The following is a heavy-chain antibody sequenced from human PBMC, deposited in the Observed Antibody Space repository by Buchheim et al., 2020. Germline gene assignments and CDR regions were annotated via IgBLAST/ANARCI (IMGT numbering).Heavy chain of an antibody. V-gene: IGHV3-74*01. CDR2: ISDGGSST. J-gene: IGHJ6*02. CDR3: ARDRSESYGMDV. CDR1: GFTFSSYW. D-gene: IGHD1-14*01. Sequence: EVEVVESGGGLVQPGGSLRLSCAASGFTFSSYWMHWVRQAPGKGLVWVSRISDGGSSTSYADSVQGRFTVSRDNAKNTLYLQMNSLRAEDTAVYYCARDRSESYGMDVWGQGTT.